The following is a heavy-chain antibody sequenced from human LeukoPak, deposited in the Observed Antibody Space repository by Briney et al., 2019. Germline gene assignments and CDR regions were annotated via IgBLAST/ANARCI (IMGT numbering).Heavy chain of an antibody. CDR1: GFTFDDYG. Sequence: GGSLRLSCAASGFTFDDYGMSWVRQAPGKGLEWVSSISSSSSYIYYAESVKGRFTMSRDNAKNSLYLQMNSLRAEDTAVYYCARATTYDILTGYFDYWGQGTLVTVSS. CDR3: ARATTYDILTGYFDY. J-gene: IGHJ4*02. D-gene: IGHD3-9*01. CDR2: ISSSSSYI. V-gene: IGHV3-21*01.